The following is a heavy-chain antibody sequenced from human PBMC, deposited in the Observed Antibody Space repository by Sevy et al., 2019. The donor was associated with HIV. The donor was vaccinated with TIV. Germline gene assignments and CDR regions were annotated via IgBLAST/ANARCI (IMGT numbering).Heavy chain of an antibody. CDR1: GFTFSSYG. D-gene: IGHD6-6*01. CDR2: ILYDGSNK. CDR3: ARGLAALPGYYYGLDV. J-gene: IGHJ6*02. Sequence: GGSLRLSCAASGFTFSSYGMLWVRQAPGKGLEWVTSILYDGSNKYYADSLKGRFTISRDNSKNMLYLQMNSLRVEDMAIYYCARGLAALPGYYYGLDVWGQGTTVTVSS. V-gene: IGHV3-30*03.